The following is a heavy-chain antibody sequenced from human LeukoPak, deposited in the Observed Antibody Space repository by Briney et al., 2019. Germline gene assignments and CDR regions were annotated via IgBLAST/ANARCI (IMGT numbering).Heavy chain of an antibody. Sequence: GGSLRLSCAASGFTFSSYAMHWVRQAPGKGLEWVAVISYDGSNKYYADSVKGRFTISRDNSKNTLYLQMNSLRAEDTAVYYCARVGWIGGSYDRYYFDYWGQGTLVTVSS. CDR3: ARVGWIGGSYDRYYFDY. D-gene: IGHD1-26*01. J-gene: IGHJ4*02. CDR1: GFTFSSYA. V-gene: IGHV3-30*14. CDR2: ISYDGSNK.